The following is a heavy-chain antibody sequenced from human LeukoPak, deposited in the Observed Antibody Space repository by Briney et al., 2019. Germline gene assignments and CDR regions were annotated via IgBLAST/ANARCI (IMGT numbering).Heavy chain of an antibody. D-gene: IGHD3-10*01. CDR2: ISYDGSNK. CDR1: GFTFSSYA. J-gene: IGHJ3*02. CDR3: AYGSGSYYNVPDAFDI. Sequence: PGRSLRLSCAASGFTFSSYAMHWVRQAPGKGLEWVAVISYDGSNKYYADSVKGRFTISRDNSKNTLYLQMNSLRAEDTAVYYCAYGSGSYYNVPDAFDIWGQGTMVTVSS. V-gene: IGHV3-30-3*01.